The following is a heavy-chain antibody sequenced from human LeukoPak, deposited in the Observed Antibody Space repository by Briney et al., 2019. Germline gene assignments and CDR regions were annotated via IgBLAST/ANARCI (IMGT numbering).Heavy chain of an antibody. V-gene: IGHV6-1*01. CDR1: GDTVSRNTAT. CDR2: TYYRSRWFN. J-gene: IGHJ2*01. D-gene: IGHD3-22*01. CDR3: ARGHSSGSRYFDL. Sequence: SQTLSLTCGISGDTVSRNTATWNWIRQSPSRGLEWLGRTYYRSRWFNDNSESVKSRIINTPDTSKNHFSLQLSSVAPEDTAVYYGARGHSSGSRYFDLWGRGTLVIVSS.